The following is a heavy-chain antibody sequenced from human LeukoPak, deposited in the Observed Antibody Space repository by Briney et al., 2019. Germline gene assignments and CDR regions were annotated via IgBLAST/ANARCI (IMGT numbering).Heavy chain of an antibody. J-gene: IGHJ4*02. CDR1: GGSVSTGSYY. V-gene: IGHV4-61*09. Sequence: PSQTLSLTCTVSGGSVSTGSYYWSWIRQPAGRGLEWIGHIHTSGTMNYNASLKSRVTISVDTSKNQFSLKLSSVTAADTAVYYCARGPPTMTTVTTCDYWGQGTLVTVSS. D-gene: IGHD4-17*01. CDR2: IHTSGTM. CDR3: ARGPPTMTTVTTCDY.